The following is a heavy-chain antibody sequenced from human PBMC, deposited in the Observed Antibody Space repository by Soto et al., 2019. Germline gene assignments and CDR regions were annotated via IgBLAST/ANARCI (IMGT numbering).Heavy chain of an antibody. CDR1: GFTFSSYS. D-gene: IGHD6-13*01. Sequence: EVQLVESGGGLVKPGGSLRLSCAASGFTFSSYSMNWVRQAPGKGLEWVSSISSSSSYIYYADSVKGRFTISRDNAKNSLYLQMNSLRAEDTAVYYCASAGSSWYHDSYWGQGTLVTVSS. J-gene: IGHJ4*02. V-gene: IGHV3-21*01. CDR3: ASAGSSWYHDSY. CDR2: ISSSSSYI.